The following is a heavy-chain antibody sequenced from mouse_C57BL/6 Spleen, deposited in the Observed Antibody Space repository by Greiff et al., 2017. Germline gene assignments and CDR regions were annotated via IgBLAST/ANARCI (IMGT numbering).Heavy chain of an antibody. CDR3: AREGLRGYFDG. Sequence: VQLQQSGPELVKPGASVKISCKASGYSFTGYYMNWVKQSPEKSLEWIGEINPSTGGTTYNQKFKAKATLTVDKSSSTAYMQLKSLTSEDSAVYYCAREGLRGYFDGWGTGTTVTVSS. J-gene: IGHJ1*03. CDR1: GYSFTGYY. V-gene: IGHV1-42*01. CDR2: INPSTGGT. D-gene: IGHD1-1*01.